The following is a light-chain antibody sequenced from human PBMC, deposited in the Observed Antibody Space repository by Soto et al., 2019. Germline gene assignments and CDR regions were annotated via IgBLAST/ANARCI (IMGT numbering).Light chain of an antibody. J-gene: IGLJ1*01. CDR1: SSDVGSYDS. Sequence: QSALTQPASVSGSPGQSITISCTGTSSDVGSYDSVSWYQKHPGQAPKLIIYTVSNRASGVPDRFSASKSGNTASLTISGLQAGDASDYYCSSYGSSSTYVFGTGTKVTVL. CDR2: TVS. V-gene: IGLV2-14*01. CDR3: SSYGSSSTYV.